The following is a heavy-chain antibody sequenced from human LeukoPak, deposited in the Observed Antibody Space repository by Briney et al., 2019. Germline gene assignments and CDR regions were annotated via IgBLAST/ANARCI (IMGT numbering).Heavy chain of an antibody. CDR3: ASGFYDFWSGYFSPNYYYYMDV. D-gene: IGHD3-3*01. J-gene: IGHJ6*03. CDR2: IYYSGST. V-gene: IGHV4-59*01. CDR1: GGSISSYC. Sequence: SETLSLTCTVSGGSISSYCWSWIRQPPGKGLEWIGYIYYSGSTNYNPSLKSRVTISVDTSKNQFSLKLSSVTAADTAVYYCASGFYDFWSGYFSPNYYYYMDVWGKGTTVTVSS.